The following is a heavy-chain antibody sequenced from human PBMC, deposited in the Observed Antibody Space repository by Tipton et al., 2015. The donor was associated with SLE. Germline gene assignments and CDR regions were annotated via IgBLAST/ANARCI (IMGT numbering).Heavy chain of an antibody. CDR2: GFAGGLT. CDR3: ARVDRS. D-gene: IGHD2-2*03. CDR1: GGSISTTTYF. J-gene: IGHJ5*02. V-gene: IGHV4-61*02. Sequence: TLSLTCTVSGGSISTTTYFWNWIRQPAGRGLEWIGRGFAGGLTDYNPSLSSRVTMSLDTSKNQFSLRLSSVTAADTAIYYCARVDRSWGQGILVTVSS.